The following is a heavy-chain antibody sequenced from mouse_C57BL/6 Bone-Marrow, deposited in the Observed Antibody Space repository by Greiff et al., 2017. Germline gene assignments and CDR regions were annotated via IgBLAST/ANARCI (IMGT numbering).Heavy chain of an antibody. Sequence: VKLQQSGAELARPGASVKLSCKASGYTFTSYGISWVKQRTGQGLEWIGEIYPRSGNTYYNEKFKGKATLTADKSSSTAYMELRSLTSEDSAVYFCARRYFDVWGTGTTVTVSS. V-gene: IGHV1-81*01. CDR2: IYPRSGNT. J-gene: IGHJ1*03. CDR3: ARRYFDV. CDR1: GYTFTSYG.